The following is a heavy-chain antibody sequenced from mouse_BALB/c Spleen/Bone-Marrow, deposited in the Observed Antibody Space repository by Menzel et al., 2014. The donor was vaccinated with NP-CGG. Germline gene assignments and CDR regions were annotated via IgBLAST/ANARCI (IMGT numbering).Heavy chain of an antibody. D-gene: IGHD2-4*01. V-gene: IGHV1S127*01. Sequence: QVQLQQSRAELVKPGASVKMSCKASGYTFTSYWMHWVKQRPGQGLEWIGVIDPSDSYTSYNQKFKGKATLTVDTSSSTAYMQLSSLTSEDSAVYYCTRGDYDWYFDVWGAGTTVTVSS. CDR1: GYTFTSYW. J-gene: IGHJ1*01. CDR3: TRGDYDWYFDV. CDR2: IDPSDSYT.